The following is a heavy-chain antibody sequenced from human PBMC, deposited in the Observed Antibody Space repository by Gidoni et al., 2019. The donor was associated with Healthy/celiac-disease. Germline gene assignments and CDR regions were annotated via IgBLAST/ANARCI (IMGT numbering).Heavy chain of an antibody. CDR3: ARGSRLMATMTPDDY. CDR1: GFTFSSYS. J-gene: IGHJ4*02. CDR2: ISSSSSYI. Sequence: EVQLVESGGGLVTPGGSLRLSCAASGFTFSSYSMNWVRQAPGKGLEWVSSISSSSSYIYYADSVKGRFTIARDNAKNSLYLQMNSLRAEDTAVYYCARGSRLMATMTPDDYWGQGTLVTVSS. D-gene: IGHD3-10*01. V-gene: IGHV3-21*01.